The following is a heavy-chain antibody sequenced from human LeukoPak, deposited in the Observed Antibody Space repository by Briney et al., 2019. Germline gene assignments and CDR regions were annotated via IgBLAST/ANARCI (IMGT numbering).Heavy chain of an antibody. V-gene: IGHV3-49*04. CDR3: TSTLLWFGELFDY. CDR1: GFTFGDYA. D-gene: IGHD3-10*01. CDR2: IRSKAYGGTT. J-gene: IGHJ4*02. Sequence: GGSLRLSCTASGFTFGDYAMSWVRQAPGKGLEWVGFIRSKAYGGTTEYAASVKGRFTISRDDSKGIAYLQMNSLKTEDTAVYYCTSTLLWFGELFDYWGQGTLVTVSS.